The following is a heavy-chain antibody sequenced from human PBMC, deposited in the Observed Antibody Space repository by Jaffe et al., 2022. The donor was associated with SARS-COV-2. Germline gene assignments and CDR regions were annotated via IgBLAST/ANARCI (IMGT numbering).Heavy chain of an antibody. Sequence: EVQLVESGGGVVQPGGSLRLSCAASGFTFDDYAMHWVRQAPGKGLEWVSLISGDGGSTYYADSVKGRFTISRDNSKNSLYLQMNSLRTEDTALYYCAGGQLGRAIDYWGQGTLVTVSS. CDR2: ISGDGGST. D-gene: IGHD6-6*01. CDR1: GFTFDDYA. CDR3: AGGQLGRAIDY. V-gene: IGHV3-43*02. J-gene: IGHJ4*02.